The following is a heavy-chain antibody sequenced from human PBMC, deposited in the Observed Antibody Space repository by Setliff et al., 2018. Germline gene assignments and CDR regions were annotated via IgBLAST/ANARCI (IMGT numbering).Heavy chain of an antibody. CDR2: INTNTGNP. CDR1: GYTFSNYG. V-gene: IGHV7-4-1*02. CDR3: ARASRFGTIKYRGDYYMDV. J-gene: IGHJ6*03. Sequence: GASVKVSCKASGYTFSNYGISWVRQAPGQGLEWMGWINTNTGNPSYAQGFTGRFVFSLDTSVSTAYLQISSLKAEDTALYYCARASRFGTIKYRGDYYMDVWGKGTTVTVSS. D-gene: IGHD3-10*01.